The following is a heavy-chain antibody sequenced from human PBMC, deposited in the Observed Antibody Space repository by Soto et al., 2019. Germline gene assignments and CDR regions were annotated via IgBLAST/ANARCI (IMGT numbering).Heavy chain of an antibody. Sequence: QVQLVESGGGVVQPGRSLRLSCAASGFTFSSYAMHWVRQAPGKGLEWVAVISYDGSNKYYADSVKGRFTISRDNTKNTLYLQMNSLRAEDTAVYYCARDTNSWYYFDYWGQGTLVIVSS. CDR3: ARDTNSWYYFDY. D-gene: IGHD6-13*01. CDR1: GFTFSSYA. J-gene: IGHJ4*02. CDR2: ISYDGSNK. V-gene: IGHV3-30-3*01.